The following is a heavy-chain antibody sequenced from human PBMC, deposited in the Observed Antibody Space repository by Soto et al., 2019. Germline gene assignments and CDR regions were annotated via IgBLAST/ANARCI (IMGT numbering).Heavy chain of an antibody. V-gene: IGHV1-3*01. D-gene: IGHD6-19*01. CDR3: ARGIAVAGNY. CDR1: GYTFTSYA. J-gene: IGHJ4*02. Sequence: QVQLVQSGAEVKKPGASVKVSCKASGYTFTSYAMHWVRQAPGQSLEWMGWVNGGNGNTKYSQKFQDRVTMTRDTSASTAYRELSSLRSDDTAVYYCARGIAVAGNYWGQGTRVTVSS. CDR2: VNGGNGNT.